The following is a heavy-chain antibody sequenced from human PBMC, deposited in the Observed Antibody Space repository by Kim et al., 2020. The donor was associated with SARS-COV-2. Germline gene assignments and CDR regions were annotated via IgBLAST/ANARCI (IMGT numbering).Heavy chain of an antibody. J-gene: IGHJ5*02. CDR2: T. V-gene: IGHV4-59*01. Sequence: TNSNTSLEGRVTISVDTSKNQCSLTLSAVTAADTAVYYCARVVAVEWFDPWGQGTLVTVSS. CDR3: ARVVAVEWFDP. D-gene: IGHD6-19*01.